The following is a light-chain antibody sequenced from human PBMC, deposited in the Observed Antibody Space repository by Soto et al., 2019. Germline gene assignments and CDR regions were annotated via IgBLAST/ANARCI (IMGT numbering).Light chain of an antibody. J-gene: IGKJ2*01. CDR3: QQYNSYSYT. V-gene: IGKV1-5*01. CDR1: QSISSW. CDR2: DAS. Sequence: DIQMTQSPSTLSASVGDRVTITCRASQSISSWLAWYQQKPGKDPKLLIYDASSWESGVPSRFSGSGSGTEFTLTISSLQPDDFATYYCQQYNSYSYTFGQGTKLEIK.